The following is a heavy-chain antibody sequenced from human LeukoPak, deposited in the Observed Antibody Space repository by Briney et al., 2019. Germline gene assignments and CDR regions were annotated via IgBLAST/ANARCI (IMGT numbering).Heavy chain of an antibody. J-gene: IGHJ6*03. D-gene: IGHD4-11*01. CDR1: GGTFSSYA. V-gene: IGHV1-69*01. CDR2: IIPIFGTA. CDR3: ARVSPRLPKYYYYYMDV. Sequence: ASVKVSCKASGGTFSSYAISWVRQAPGQGLEWMGGIIPIFGTANYAQKFQGRVTITADESTSTAYMELSSLRSEDTAVYYCARVSPRLPKYYYYYMDVWGKGTTVTVSS.